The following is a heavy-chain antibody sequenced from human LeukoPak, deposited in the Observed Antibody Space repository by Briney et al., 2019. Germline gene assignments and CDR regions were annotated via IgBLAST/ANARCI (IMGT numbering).Heavy chain of an antibody. Sequence: GGSLRLSCAASGFTFSSYSMNWVRQAPGKGLEWVSSISSSSSYIYYADSVKGRFTISRDNAKNSLYLQMNSLRAEDTAVYYCATQPYYYDSSGYYWGQGTLVTVFS. CDR3: ATQPYYYDSSGYY. J-gene: IGHJ4*02. CDR1: GFTFSSYS. CDR2: ISSSSSYI. D-gene: IGHD3-22*01. V-gene: IGHV3-21*01.